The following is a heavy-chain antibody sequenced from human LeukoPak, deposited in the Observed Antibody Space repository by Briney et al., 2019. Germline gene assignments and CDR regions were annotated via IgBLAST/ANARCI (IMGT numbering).Heavy chain of an antibody. Sequence: PSQTLSLTCTVAGGSISSGSYYWSWIRQPAGKGLEWIGRIYTSGSTNSNPSLKSRVTISVDTSKTQFSLKLSSVTAADTAVYYCAMRVVYCSGGSCYNYFDYWGQGTLVTVSS. CDR3: AMRVVYCSGGSCYNYFDY. CDR1: GGSISSGSYY. J-gene: IGHJ4*02. V-gene: IGHV4-61*02. CDR2: IYTSGST. D-gene: IGHD2-15*01.